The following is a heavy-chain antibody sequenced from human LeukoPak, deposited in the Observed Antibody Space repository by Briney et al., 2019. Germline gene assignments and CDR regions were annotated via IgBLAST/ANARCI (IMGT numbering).Heavy chain of an antibody. CDR3: ARGVPAADDAFGI. D-gene: IGHD2-2*01. V-gene: IGHV4-59*01. CDR1: GGSISSYY. Sequence: SETLSLTCTVSGGSISSYYWSWIRQPPGKGLEWIGYIYYSGSTNYNPSLKSRVTISVDTSKNQFSLKLSSVTAADTAVYYCARGVPAADDAFGIWGQGTMVTVSS. CDR2: IYYSGST. J-gene: IGHJ3*02.